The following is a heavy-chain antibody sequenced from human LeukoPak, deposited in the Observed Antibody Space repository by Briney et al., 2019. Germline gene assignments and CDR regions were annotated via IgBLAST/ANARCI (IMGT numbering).Heavy chain of an antibody. CDR3: ARITSPELR. J-gene: IGHJ1*01. D-gene: IGHD3-10*01. CDR1: GFTFNNEW. V-gene: IGHV3-7*01. CDR2: IKPDGNEK. Sequence: PGGSLRLSCEASGFTFNNEWMSWLRQAPGKGLEWVADIKPDGNEKYYVDSVKGRFTISRDNAKNSLYLQMDSLRAEDTAVYYCARITSPELRWGQGTLVTVSS.